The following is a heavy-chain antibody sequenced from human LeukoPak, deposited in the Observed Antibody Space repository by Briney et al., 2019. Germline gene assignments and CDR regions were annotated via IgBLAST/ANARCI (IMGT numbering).Heavy chain of an antibody. CDR3: ARAGLAGTTPIGYYYYGMDV. Sequence: SETLSLTRTVSDGSISNYYWSWIRQPPGKGLEWIGYLYYSGSTNYNPSLKSRVTISLDTSKNQFSLKLGSVTTADTAVYCCARAGLAGTTPIGYYYYGMDVWGQGTTVTVSS. CDR2: LYYSGST. V-gene: IGHV4-59*01. J-gene: IGHJ6*02. CDR1: DGSISNYY. D-gene: IGHD1-20*01.